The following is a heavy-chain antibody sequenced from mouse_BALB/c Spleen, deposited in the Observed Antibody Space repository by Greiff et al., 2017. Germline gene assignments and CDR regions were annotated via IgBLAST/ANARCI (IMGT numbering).Heavy chain of an antibody. CDR2: ISYSGST. D-gene: IGHD2-2*01. CDR1: GYSITSDYA. CDR3: ASIYYGYDEFAY. J-gene: IGHJ3*01. Sequence: EVKLEESGPGLVKPSQSLSLTCTVTGYSITSDYAWNWIRQFPGNKLEWMGYISYSGSTSYNPSLKSRISITRDTSKNQFFLQLNSVTTEDTATYYCASIYYGYDEFAYWGQGTLVTVSA. V-gene: IGHV3-2*02.